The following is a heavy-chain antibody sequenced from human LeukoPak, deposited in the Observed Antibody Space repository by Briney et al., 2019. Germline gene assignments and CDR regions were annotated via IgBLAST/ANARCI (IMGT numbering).Heavy chain of an antibody. CDR3: VRNAGDY. CDR2: IYYSGST. CDR1: GGSIGSYY. J-gene: IGHJ4*02. V-gene: IGHV4-59*13. D-gene: IGHD6-13*01. Sequence: PSETLSLTCTISGGSIGSYYWSWIRQPPGKGLEWIGYIYYSGSTNYNPSPKSRVTMSVDTSKNQFSLKLSSVTAADTAVYYCVRNAGDYWGQGTLVTVSS.